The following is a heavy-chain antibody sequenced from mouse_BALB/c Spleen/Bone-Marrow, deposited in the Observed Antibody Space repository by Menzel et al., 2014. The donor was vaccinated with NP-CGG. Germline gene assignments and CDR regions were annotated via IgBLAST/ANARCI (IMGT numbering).Heavy chain of an antibody. J-gene: IGHJ4*01. CDR2: IYPGSGST. D-gene: IGHD2-14*01. Sequence: LQQSGSELVRPGASVKLSCKASGYTFTSYWMHWVKQRPGQGLEWIGNIYPGSGSTNYDEKFKSKATLTVDTSSSXAYMQLSSLTSEDSAVYYCTRSLVRRDHYYAMDYWGQGTSVTVSS. CDR1: GYTFTSYW. CDR3: TRSLVRRDHYYAMDY. V-gene: IGHV1S22*01.